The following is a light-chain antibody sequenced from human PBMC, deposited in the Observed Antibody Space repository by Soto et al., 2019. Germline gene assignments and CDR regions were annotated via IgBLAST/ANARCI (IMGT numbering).Light chain of an antibody. CDR2: GAS. CDR3: QQYGSSGT. V-gene: IGKV3-20*01. Sequence: EIVLTQSPGTLSLSPGERATLSCRASQSVSSSYLAWYQQKPGQAPRLLIYGASSRATGIPDRFSGSVSGTDFTLTSSRLEPEDFAVYYCQQYGSSGTFGQGTKVEIK. J-gene: IGKJ1*01. CDR1: QSVSSSY.